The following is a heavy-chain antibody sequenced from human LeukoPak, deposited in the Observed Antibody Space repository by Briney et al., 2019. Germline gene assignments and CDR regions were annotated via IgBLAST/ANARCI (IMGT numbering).Heavy chain of an antibody. CDR3: AREKAVAVAGTVTPTY. D-gene: IGHD6-19*01. J-gene: IGHJ4*02. Sequence: ASVKVSCKASGYTFTGYYMHWVRQAPGQGLEWVGLVNPNNGDTKYAQKFQGRVTMTRDTSISTAYMELSRLRSDDTAVYYCAREKAVAVAGTVTPTYWGQGTLVTVSS. V-gene: IGHV1-2*02. CDR2: VNPNNGDT. CDR1: GYTFTGYY.